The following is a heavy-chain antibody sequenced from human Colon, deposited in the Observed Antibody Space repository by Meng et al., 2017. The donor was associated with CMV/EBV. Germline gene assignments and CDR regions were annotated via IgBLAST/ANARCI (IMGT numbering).Heavy chain of an antibody. D-gene: IGHD3-10*01. CDR1: GFTFSSCW. CDR2: IKQDGSEK. Sequence: GGSLRLSCAASGFTFSSCWMSWVRQAPGKGLEWVANIKQDGSEKYYVDSVKGRFTISRDNAKNSLYLQMNSLRAEDTAVYYCARLEGYYGSGSYNYWGQGTLVTVSS. J-gene: IGHJ4*02. V-gene: IGHV3-7*01. CDR3: ARLEGYYGSGSYNY.